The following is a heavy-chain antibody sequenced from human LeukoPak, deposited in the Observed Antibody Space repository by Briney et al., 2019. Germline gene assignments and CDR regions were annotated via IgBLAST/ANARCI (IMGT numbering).Heavy chain of an antibody. Sequence: SETLSLTCTVSGGSISSSSYYWGWIRQPPGKGLEWIGSIYYSGSTYYNPSLKSRVTISVDTSKNQFSLKLSSVTAADTAVYYCASSGWYGVTDASDIWGQGTMVTVSS. CDR3: ASSGWYGVTDASDI. CDR1: GGSISSSSYY. D-gene: IGHD6-19*01. V-gene: IGHV4-39*07. CDR2: IYYSGST. J-gene: IGHJ3*02.